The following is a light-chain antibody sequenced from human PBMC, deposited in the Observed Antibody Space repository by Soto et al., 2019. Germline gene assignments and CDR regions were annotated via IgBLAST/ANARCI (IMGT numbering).Light chain of an antibody. CDR2: AAS. J-gene: IGKJ4*01. Sequence: DIQMTQSPSSVSASVGDRVTITCRASQGISSWLDWYQQKPGRAPKLLIYAASTLQSRVPSRFSGSGSGTEFTLTITSLQPEDFATYYCLQTNTFPRTFGGGTKVEIK. V-gene: IGKV1-12*01. CDR1: QGISSW. CDR3: LQTNTFPRT.